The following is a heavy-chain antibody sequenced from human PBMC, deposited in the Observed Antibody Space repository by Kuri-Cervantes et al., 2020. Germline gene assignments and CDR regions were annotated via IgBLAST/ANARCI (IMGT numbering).Heavy chain of an antibody. J-gene: IGHJ6*02. CDR2: ISYDGSNK. CDR3: ARELLPREPAGMDV. Sequence: LSLTCAASGFTFSSYAMHWVRQAPGKGLEWVAVISYDGSNKYYADSVKGRFTISRDNSKNTLYLQMNSLRAEDTAVYYCARELLPREPAGMDVWGQGTTVTVSS. V-gene: IGHV3-30-3*01. D-gene: IGHD3-22*01. CDR1: GFTFSSYA.